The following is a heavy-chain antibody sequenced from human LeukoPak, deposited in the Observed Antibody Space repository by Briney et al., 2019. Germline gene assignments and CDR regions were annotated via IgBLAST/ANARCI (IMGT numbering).Heavy chain of an antibody. CDR2: IYHSGST. CDR3: ARDPGYCSSTSCPRANDAFDI. D-gene: IGHD2-2*01. CDR1: GGSISSGGYY. J-gene: IGHJ3*02. Sequence: PSETLSLTCTVSGGSISSGGYYWSWIRQPPGKGLEWIGYIYHSGSTYYNPSLKSRVTISVDRSKNQFSLKLSSVTAADTAVYYCARDPGYCSSTSCPRANDAFDIWGQGTMVTVSS. V-gene: IGHV4-30-2*01.